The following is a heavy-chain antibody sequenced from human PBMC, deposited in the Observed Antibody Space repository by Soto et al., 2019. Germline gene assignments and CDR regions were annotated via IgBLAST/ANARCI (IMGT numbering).Heavy chain of an antibody. Sequence: QVQLVESGGGVVQPGRSLRLSCAASGFTFSSYAMHWVRQAPGKGLVWVAVISLDGGNKYYADSVKGRFTISRDNSKNTLYLQMNRLRAEDTAVYYCARGDSGWYRGYFYYWGQGTLVPVSS. D-gene: IGHD6-19*01. CDR1: GFTFSSYA. CDR3: ARGDSGWYRGYFYY. J-gene: IGHJ4*02. V-gene: IGHV3-30*14. CDR2: ISLDGGNK.